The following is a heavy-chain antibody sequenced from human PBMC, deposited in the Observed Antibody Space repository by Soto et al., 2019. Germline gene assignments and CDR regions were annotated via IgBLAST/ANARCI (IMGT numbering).Heavy chain of an antibody. J-gene: IGHJ3*02. CDR2: IYYSGST. CDR3: ARDSYGDYPDAFDI. V-gene: IGHV4-31*03. Sequence: QVQLQESGPGLVKPSQTLSLTCTFSGGSISSGGYYWSWIRQHPGKGLEWIGYIYYSGSTYYNPSLTSRVTISVDTSKNQFSLKLSSVTAADTAVYYCARDSYGDYPDAFDIWGQGTMVTVSS. CDR1: GGSISSGGYY. D-gene: IGHD4-17*01.